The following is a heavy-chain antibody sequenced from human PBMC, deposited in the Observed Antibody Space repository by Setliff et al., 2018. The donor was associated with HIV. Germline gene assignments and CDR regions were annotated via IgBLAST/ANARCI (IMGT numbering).Heavy chain of an antibody. CDR2: VNXXDSST. J-gene: IGHJ4*02. D-gene: IGHD5-12*01. V-gene: IGHV5-51*01. CDR1: GYSFATYH. CDR3: ATRXXXYSGRNY. Sequence: GESLKISCRASGYSFATYHINWVRXLPXXXLEWMGTVNXXDSSTRDNPSLQGQVIISAHXSVRTTYLQWSTLKASDTAIYYCATRXXXYSGRNYWGQGTSVTVSS.